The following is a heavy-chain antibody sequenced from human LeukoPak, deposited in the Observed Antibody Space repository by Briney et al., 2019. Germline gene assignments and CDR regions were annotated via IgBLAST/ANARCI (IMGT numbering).Heavy chain of an antibody. CDR3: ARPPYSSGWYLDAFDI. D-gene: IGHD6-19*01. CDR2: ISSSGSTI. CDR1: GFTFSDYY. Sequence: PGGSLRLSCAASGFTFSDYYMSWIRQAPGKGLEWVSYISSSGSTIHYADSVKGRFTISRDNAKNSLYLQMNSLRAEDTAVYYCARPPYSSGWYLDAFDIWGQGTMVTVSS. V-gene: IGHV3-11*04. J-gene: IGHJ3*02.